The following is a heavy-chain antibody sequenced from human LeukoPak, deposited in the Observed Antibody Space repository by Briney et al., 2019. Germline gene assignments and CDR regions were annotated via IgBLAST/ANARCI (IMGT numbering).Heavy chain of an antibody. Sequence: GGSLRLSCVASGFTFTNAWMSWVRQAPGKGLEWVGRIKRKSDGGTTDYAAPVKGRFTISRDDSKNTLYLQMNSLRAEDTAVYYCAKDFGSPRFGEFHLWGQGTLVTVSS. V-gene: IGHV3-15*01. CDR1: GFTFTNAW. CDR3: AKDFGSPRFGEFHL. CDR2: IKRKSDGGTT. J-gene: IGHJ5*02. D-gene: IGHD3-10*02.